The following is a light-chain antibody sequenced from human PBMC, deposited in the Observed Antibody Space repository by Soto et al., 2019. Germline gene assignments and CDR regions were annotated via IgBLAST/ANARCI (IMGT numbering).Light chain of an antibody. Sequence: DIQMTQSPSTLSASVGHRVTITCRASQSISEWLAWYQQKPGRAPKLLIYHASRLGTGVPSRFSGSGSGTEFTLTISSLQPDDFATYYCQQYNSYPWTFRQGTKVDIK. J-gene: IGKJ1*01. V-gene: IGKV1-5*01. CDR1: QSISEW. CDR3: QQYNSYPWT. CDR2: HAS.